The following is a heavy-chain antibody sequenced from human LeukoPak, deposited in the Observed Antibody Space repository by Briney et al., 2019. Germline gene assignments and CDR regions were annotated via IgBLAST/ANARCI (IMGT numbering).Heavy chain of an antibody. Sequence: GGSLRLSCAASGFTFNNYGMHWVRQAPGKGLEWVAVISYDGRNKHYPDSVKGRFTISRDISADTLWLQMDSLRTEDTAVYYCAKGPLRGTAAAIDYWGQGTLVTVSS. CDR1: GFTFNNYG. CDR2: ISYDGRNK. J-gene: IGHJ4*02. D-gene: IGHD2-2*01. CDR3: AKGPLRGTAAAIDY. V-gene: IGHV3-30*18.